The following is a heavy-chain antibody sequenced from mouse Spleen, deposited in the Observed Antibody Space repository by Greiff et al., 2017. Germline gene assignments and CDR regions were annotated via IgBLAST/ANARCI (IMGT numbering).Heavy chain of an antibody. J-gene: IGHJ2*01. CDR2: ISSGGSYT. CDR1: GFTFSSYG. D-gene: IGHD1-1*01. CDR3: ARQGGSSPDY. Sequence: EVQVVESGGDLVKPGGSLKLSCAASGFTFSSYGMSWVRQTPDKRLEWVATISSGGSYTYYPDSVKGRFTISRDNAKNTLYLQMSSLKSEDTAMYYCARQGGSSPDYWGQGTTLTVSS. V-gene: IGHV5-6*01.